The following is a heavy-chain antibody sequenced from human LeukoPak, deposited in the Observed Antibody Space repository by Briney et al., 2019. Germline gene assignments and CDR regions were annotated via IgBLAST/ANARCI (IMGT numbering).Heavy chain of an antibody. CDR1: GVTFSSYA. Sequence: GGSLRLSCAASGVTFSSYAMSWVRQAPGKGLEGCSAMSGSGGSTYYADSVKGRFTISRDNSKNTLYLQMNSLRAEDTAVYYCAKALPISSSWYSAFDYYSHMDVWGKGTTVTVPS. J-gene: IGHJ6*03. CDR3: AKALPISSSWYSAFDYYSHMDV. V-gene: IGHV3-23*01. CDR2: MSGSGGST. D-gene: IGHD6-13*01.